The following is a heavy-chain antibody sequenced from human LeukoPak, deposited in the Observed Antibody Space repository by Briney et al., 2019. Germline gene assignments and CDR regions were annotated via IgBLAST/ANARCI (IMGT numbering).Heavy chain of an antibody. J-gene: IGHJ4*02. CDR2: SGSGGST. Sequence: PGGSLRLSCAASGFTFSSYAMSWVRQTPGKGLEWVSASGSGGSTYYADSVKGRFTISRDNSKNTLYLQMNSLRAEDTAVYYCAKDGGDCSGGSRYAEVDYWGQGTLVTVSS. CDR1: GFTFSSYA. V-gene: IGHV3-23*01. D-gene: IGHD2-15*01. CDR3: AKDGGDCSGGSRYAEVDY.